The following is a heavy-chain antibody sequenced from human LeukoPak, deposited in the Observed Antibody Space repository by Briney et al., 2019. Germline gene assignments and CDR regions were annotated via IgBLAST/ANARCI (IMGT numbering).Heavy chain of an antibody. CDR2: ISSSSSYI. CDR3: ARDSVTVLTPDNWYFDL. D-gene: IGHD4-23*01. CDR1: GFTFRRHS. V-gene: IGHV3-21*01. J-gene: IGHJ2*01. Sequence: PGGSLRLSCVASGFTFRRHSMNWVRQAPGKGLEWVSSISSSSSYIYYGDSVKGRFTTSRDNAKKSLYLQMNSLRAEDTAVYYCARDSVTVLTPDNWYFDLWGRGTLVTVSS.